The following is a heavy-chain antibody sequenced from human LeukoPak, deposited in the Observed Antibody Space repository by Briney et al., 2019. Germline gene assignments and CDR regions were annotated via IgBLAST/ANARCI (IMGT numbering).Heavy chain of an antibody. V-gene: IGHV3-33*01. D-gene: IGHD3-22*01. CDR2: IWYDGSNK. CDR3: ARSTTYYYDGSGYSDFDY. Sequence: GRSLRLSCAASGFTFSSYGMHWVRQAPGKGLEWVAVIWYDGSNKYYADSVKGRFTISRDNSKNTLYLQMNSLRAEDTAVYYCARSTTYYYDGSGYSDFDYWGQGTLVTVSS. J-gene: IGHJ4*02. CDR1: GFTFSSYG.